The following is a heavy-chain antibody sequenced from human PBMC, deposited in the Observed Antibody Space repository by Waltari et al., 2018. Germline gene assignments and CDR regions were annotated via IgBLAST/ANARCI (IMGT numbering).Heavy chain of an antibody. D-gene: IGHD3-9*01. Sequence: QLQLQESGPGLVKPSETLSLTCTVSGGSISSESYYWGWIRQAPGKRLECIGIISYSGSTYDNPCLKSRVTISGDRSKNQFSLKLSAVTAAGTAVYCCARLSYQIVTGYGWFDPWGLGTLVTVSS. CDR3: ARLSYQIVTGYGWFDP. J-gene: IGHJ5*02. CDR1: GGSISSESYY. CDR2: ISYSGST. V-gene: IGHV4-39*01.